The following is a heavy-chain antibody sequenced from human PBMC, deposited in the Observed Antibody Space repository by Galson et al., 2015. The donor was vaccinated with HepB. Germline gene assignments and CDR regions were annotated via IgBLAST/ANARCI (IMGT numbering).Heavy chain of an antibody. CDR1: GFTFSSYW. J-gene: IGHJ6*02. CDR3: ARASGYYYYYYGMDV. D-gene: IGHD3-22*01. Sequence: SLRLSCAASGFTFSSYWMSWVRQAPGKGLEWVANIKQDGSEKYYVDSVKGRFTISRDSAKNSLYLQMNSLRAEDTAVYYCARASGYYYYYYGMDVWGQGTTVTVSS. CDR2: IKQDGSEK. V-gene: IGHV3-7*03.